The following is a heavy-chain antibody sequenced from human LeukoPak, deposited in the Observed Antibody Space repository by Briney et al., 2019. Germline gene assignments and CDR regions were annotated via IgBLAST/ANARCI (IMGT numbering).Heavy chain of an antibody. Sequence: RTSETLSLTCAVYGGSFSGYYWSWIRQPPGKGLEWIGEINHSGSTNYNPSLKSRVTISVDTSKNQFSLKLSSVTAADTAVYYCARTRGYSRRGYFDYWGQGTLVTVSS. D-gene: IGHD5-18*01. CDR2: INHSGST. J-gene: IGHJ4*02. V-gene: IGHV4-34*01. CDR3: ARTRGYSRRGYFDY. CDR1: GGSFSGYY.